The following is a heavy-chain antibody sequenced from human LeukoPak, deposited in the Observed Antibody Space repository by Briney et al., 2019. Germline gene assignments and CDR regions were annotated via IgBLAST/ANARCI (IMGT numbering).Heavy chain of an antibody. D-gene: IGHD3-3*01. CDR2: INHSGST. J-gene: IGHJ3*02. V-gene: IGHV4-34*01. Sequence: PSETLSLTCAVYGGSFSGYYWSWIRQPPGKGLEWIGEINHSGSTNYNPSLKSRVTISVDTSKNQFSLKLSSVTAADTTVYYCARVRITIFGVVPGAFDIWGQGTMVTVSS. CDR3: ARVRITIFGVVPGAFDI. CDR1: GGSFSGYY.